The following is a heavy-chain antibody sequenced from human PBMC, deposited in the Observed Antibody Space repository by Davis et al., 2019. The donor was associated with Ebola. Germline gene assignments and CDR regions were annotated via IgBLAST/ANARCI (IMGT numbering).Heavy chain of an antibody. J-gene: IGHJ2*01. CDR2: IWYDGSNK. CDR1: GFTFSSYG. CDR3: AKGSLWSSSSYWYFEL. Sequence: GESLKISCAASGFTFSSYGMHWVRQAPGKGLEWVAVIWYDGSNKYYADSVKGRFTISRDNSKNTLYLQMNSLRAEDTAVYYCAKGSLWSSSSYWYFELWAVAPWSLSPQ. V-gene: IGHV3-33*06. D-gene: IGHD6-6*01.